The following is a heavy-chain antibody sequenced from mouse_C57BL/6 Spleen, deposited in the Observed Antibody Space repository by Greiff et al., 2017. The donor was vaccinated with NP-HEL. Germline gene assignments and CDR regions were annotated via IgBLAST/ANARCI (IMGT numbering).Heavy chain of an antibody. V-gene: IGHV1-69*01. Sequence: QVQLQQPGAELVMPGASVKLSCKASGYTFTSYWMHWVKQRPGQGLEWIGEIDPSDSYTNYNQKFKGKSTLTVDKSSSTAYMQLSSLTSEDSAVYYCARLPAGAMDYWGQGTSVTVSS. D-gene: IGHD6-1*01. CDR1: GYTFTSYW. J-gene: IGHJ4*01. CDR3: ARLPAGAMDY. CDR2: IDPSDSYT.